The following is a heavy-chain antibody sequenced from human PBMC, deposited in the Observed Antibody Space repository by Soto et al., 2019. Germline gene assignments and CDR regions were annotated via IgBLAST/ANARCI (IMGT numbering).Heavy chain of an antibody. CDR1: GFTFSKYG. J-gene: IGHJ4*02. Sequence: EVQLLGSGGGLVQPGGFLRRACSASGFTFSKYGMSWVRQAPGKGLEWVSSVSDSGGSRYYADSVKGRFTISRDNSKNTLYLQMNSLRAEDTAVYYCAKRLDYCSSTHYFDSWCQGTLVTVSS. V-gene: IGHV3-23*01. CDR2: VSDSGGSR. CDR3: AKRLDYCSSTHYFDS. D-gene: IGHD6-6*01.